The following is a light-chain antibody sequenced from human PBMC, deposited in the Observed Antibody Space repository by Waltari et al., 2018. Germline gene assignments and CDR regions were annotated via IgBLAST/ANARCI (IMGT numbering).Light chain of an antibody. CDR3: QQYYSPPFS. V-gene: IGKV4-1*01. CDR2: WSS. J-gene: IGKJ2*01. Sequence: DIVMTQSPDSLAVSLGERATINCKSSQTILSNSNNKNYLAWYQQKPGQPPKLLFYWSSTRESGVPDRVSGSGSGTDFTLTISSLQAEDVAVYYCQQYYSPPFSFGQGTNLEIK. CDR1: QTILSNSNNKNY.